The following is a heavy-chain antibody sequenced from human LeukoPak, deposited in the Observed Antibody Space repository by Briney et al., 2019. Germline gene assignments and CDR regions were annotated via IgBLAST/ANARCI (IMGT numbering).Heavy chain of an antibody. Sequence: SETLSLTCTVSGGSISSYYWSWIRQPAGKGLEWIGRIYTSGSTNYNPSLKSRVTISVDTSKNQFSLKLSSVTAADTAVYYCARDRGVYYDSSGLRNDAFDIWGQGTMVTVSS. V-gene: IGHV4-4*07. CDR1: GGSISSYY. J-gene: IGHJ3*02. CDR2: IYTSGST. CDR3: ARDRGVYYDSSGLRNDAFDI. D-gene: IGHD3-22*01.